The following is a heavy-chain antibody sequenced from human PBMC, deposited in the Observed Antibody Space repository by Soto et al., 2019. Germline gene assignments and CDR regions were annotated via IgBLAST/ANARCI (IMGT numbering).Heavy chain of an antibody. CDR3: ARDHVVVTAISYFDY. Sequence: GGSLRLSCAASGFTFSSYAMHWVRQAPGKGLEWVAVISYDGSNKYYADSVKGRFTISRDNSKNTLYLQMNSLRAEDTAVYYCARDHVVVTAISYFDYWGQGTLVTVPS. CDR1: GFTFSSYA. V-gene: IGHV3-30-3*01. J-gene: IGHJ4*02. D-gene: IGHD2-21*02. CDR2: ISYDGSNK.